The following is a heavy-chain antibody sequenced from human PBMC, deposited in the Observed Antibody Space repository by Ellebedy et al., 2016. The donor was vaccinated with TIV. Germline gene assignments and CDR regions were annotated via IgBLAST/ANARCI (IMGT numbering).Heavy chain of an antibody. Sequence: MPSETLSLTCTVSGGSISSSSYYWGWVRQPPGKGLEWIGSIYYSGTTYYNPSLKSRVTISVDTSKNQFSLKLISVTSADTAVYYCASVMEDMIVGYDAFDIWGQGTMVTVSS. D-gene: IGHD3-22*01. V-gene: IGHV4-39*07. CDR1: GGSISSSSYY. CDR3: ASVMEDMIVGYDAFDI. CDR2: IYYSGTT. J-gene: IGHJ3*02.